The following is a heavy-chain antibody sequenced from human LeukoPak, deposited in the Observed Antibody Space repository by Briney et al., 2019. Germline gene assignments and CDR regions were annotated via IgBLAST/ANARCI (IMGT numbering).Heavy chain of an antibody. J-gene: IGHJ5*02. V-gene: IGHV1-2*02. CDR3: ARDSYDFWSGWNWFDP. CDR1: GYTFTGYY. Sequence: ASVKVPCKASGYTFTGYYMHWVRQAPGQGLEWMGWINPNSGGTNYAQKFQGRVTMTRDTSISTAYMELSRLRSDDTAVYYCARDSYDFWSGWNWFDPWGQGTLVTVSS. CDR2: INPNSGGT. D-gene: IGHD3-3*01.